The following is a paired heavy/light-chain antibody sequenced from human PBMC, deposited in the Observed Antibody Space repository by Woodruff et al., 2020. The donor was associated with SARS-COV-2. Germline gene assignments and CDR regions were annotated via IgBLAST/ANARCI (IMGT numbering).Light chain of an antibody. Sequence: DIVMTQSPLSLPVTPGEPASISCRSSQSLLHSNGYNYLDWYLQKPGQSPQLLIYLGSNRASGVPDRFSGSGSGTDFTLKISRVEAEDVGVYYCMQALQTPFFGQGTKLEIK. CDR3: MQALQTPF. CDR2: LGS. V-gene: IGKV2-28*01. CDR1: QSLLHSNGYNY. J-gene: IGKJ2*01.
Heavy chain of an antibody. V-gene: IGHV1-18*01. CDR2: ISAYNGNT. CDR1: GYTFTSYG. D-gene: IGHD4-17*01. Sequence: QVQLVQSGAEVKKPGASVKVSCKASGYTFTSYGISWVRQAPGQGLEWMGWISAYNGNTNYAQKLQGRVTMTTDTSTSTAYMELRSLRSDDTAVYYCARSPTADDYGDYLYYYYMDVWGKGTTVTVSS. CDR3: ARSPTADDYGDYLYYYYMDV. J-gene: IGHJ6*03.